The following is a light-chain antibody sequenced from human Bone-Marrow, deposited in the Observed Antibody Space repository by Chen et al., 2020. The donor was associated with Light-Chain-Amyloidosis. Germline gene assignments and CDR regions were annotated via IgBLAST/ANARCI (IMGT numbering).Light chain of an antibody. CDR1: DLPTKY. V-gene: IGLV3-25*03. J-gene: IGLJ2*01. CDR3: QSAYSSGTYEVI. Sequence: SYELTQPPSVSVSPAQTARITCSGDDLPTKYAYCYQQKPGQAPVLVIHRDTERPSGISERFSCSSSGTTATLTISGVQAEDEADYHCQSAYSSGTYEVIFGGGTKLTVL. CDR2: RDT.